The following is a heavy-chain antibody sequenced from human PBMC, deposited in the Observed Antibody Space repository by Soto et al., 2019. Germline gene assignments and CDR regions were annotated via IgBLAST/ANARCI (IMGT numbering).Heavy chain of an antibody. D-gene: IGHD4-17*01. Sequence: GGSLRLSCAASGFTFDDYGMSWVRQAPGKGLEWVSGINWNGDSTGYADSVKGRFTISRDNAKNSLSLQMNSLRAEDTALYYCARDAHYGDYPSGMDVWGQGTTVTVSS. CDR2: INWNGDST. V-gene: IGHV3-20*04. J-gene: IGHJ6*02. CDR1: GFTFDDYG. CDR3: ARDAHYGDYPSGMDV.